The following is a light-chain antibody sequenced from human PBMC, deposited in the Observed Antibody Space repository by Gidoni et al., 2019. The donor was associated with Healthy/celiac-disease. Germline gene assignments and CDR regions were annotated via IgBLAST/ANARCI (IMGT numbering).Light chain of an antibody. V-gene: IGKV3-20*01. J-gene: IGKJ1*01. CDR2: GAS. Sequence: ELDLTQSPGPLSLSPGERATLSCRASQSVSSSYLAWYQQKPGQAPRLLTYGASSRATGIPDRFSGSGSGTDFTFTISRLEPEDFAVYYCQQYGSSTGTFGQGTKVEIK. CDR1: QSVSSSY. CDR3: QQYGSSTGT.